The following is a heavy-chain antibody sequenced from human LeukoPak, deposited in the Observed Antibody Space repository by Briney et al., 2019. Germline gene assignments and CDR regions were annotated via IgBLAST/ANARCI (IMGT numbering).Heavy chain of an antibody. V-gene: IGHV1-24*01. CDR3: ARMGSTPADI. J-gene: IGHJ3*02. D-gene: IGHD2-2*01. CDR1: GYTLTELS. CDR2: FDPEDGET. Sequence: ASVKVSCKVSGYTLTELSMHWVRQAPGKGLEWMGGFDPEDGETIYAQKFQGRVTMTEDTSTDTAYMELSSLSSVTAADTAVYYCARMGSTPADIWGQGTMVTVSS.